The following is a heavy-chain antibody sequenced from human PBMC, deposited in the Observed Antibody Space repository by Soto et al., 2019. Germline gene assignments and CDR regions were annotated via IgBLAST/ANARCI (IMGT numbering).Heavy chain of an antibody. CDR1: GGTFRSYA. CDR3: ARGFVNWLVP. CDR2: IITIFGTA. V-gene: IGHV1-69*13. J-gene: IGHJ5*02. Sequence: ASVKVSGKASGGTFRSYAISWVGEARGQGLEVRGGIITIFGTANFAGKYQGRVTITADEGRSSAYMEMSSLRAEVTAVYDRARGFVNWLVPWRQGTMVTVGS. D-gene: IGHD3-16*01.